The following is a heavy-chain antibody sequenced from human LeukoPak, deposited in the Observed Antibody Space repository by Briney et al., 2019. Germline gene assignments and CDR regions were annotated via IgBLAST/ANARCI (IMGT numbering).Heavy chain of an antibody. CDR3: AKSPWDYYGSGSPDAFDI. CDR2: ISGSGGST. D-gene: IGHD3-10*01. J-gene: IGHJ3*02. V-gene: IGHV3-23*01. CDR1: GFTFSSYA. Sequence: GGSLRLSCAASGFTFSSYAMSWVRQAPGKGLEWVSAISGSGGSTYYADSVKGRFTISRDNSKNTLYLQMNSLRAEDTAVYYCAKSPWDYYGSGSPDAFDIWGQGTMVTVSS.